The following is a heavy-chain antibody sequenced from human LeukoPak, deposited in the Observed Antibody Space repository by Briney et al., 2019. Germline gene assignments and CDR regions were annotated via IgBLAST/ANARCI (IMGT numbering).Heavy chain of an antibody. V-gene: IGHV3-7*01. CDR2: IKEDGSEK. Sequence: GGSLRLSCAASGFTISGFFMTWVRQAPGKGLEWVANIKEDGSEKYYVDSVRGRFTISRDNAKNSLYLQMNNLRAEDTAVYYYARPFGNGWFLRDYWGRGTLVTVSS. CDR3: ARPFGNGWFLRDY. D-gene: IGHD6-19*01. CDR1: GFTISGFF. J-gene: IGHJ4*02.